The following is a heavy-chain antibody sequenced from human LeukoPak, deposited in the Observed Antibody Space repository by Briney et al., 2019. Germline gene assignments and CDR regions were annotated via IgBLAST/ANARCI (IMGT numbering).Heavy chain of an antibody. Sequence: GASVKVSCKTSGYPFTSSYIQWLRQAPGQGLEWMGWISFSGVTKYAEKLRGRVTLTRDTSRATAYMELTGLTSDDTAVYYCARDLRLFDYWGQGTLVTVSS. CDR1: GYPFTSSY. CDR2: ISFSGVT. J-gene: IGHJ4*02. D-gene: IGHD3-3*01. V-gene: IGHV1-2*02. CDR3: ARDLRLFDY.